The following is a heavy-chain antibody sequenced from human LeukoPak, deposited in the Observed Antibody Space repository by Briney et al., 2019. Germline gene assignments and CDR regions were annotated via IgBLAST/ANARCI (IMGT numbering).Heavy chain of an antibody. J-gene: IGHJ4*02. Sequence: GGSLRPSCAASGFTVSSNYMSWVRQAPGKGLEWVSSIRSTGSYIHYADSVKGRFTVSRDNAKNSLYLQMNSLKAEDTAVYYCARDVVTEVVTLTTTDSWGQGTLVTVSS. D-gene: IGHD2-21*02. CDR3: ARDVVTEVVTLTTTDS. V-gene: IGHV3-21*06. CDR2: IRSTGSYI. CDR1: GFTVSSNY.